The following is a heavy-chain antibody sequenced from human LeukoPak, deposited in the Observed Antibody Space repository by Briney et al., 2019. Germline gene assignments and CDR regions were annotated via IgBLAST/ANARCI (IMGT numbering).Heavy chain of an antibody. Sequence: ASVKVSCKASGYTFTSYGISWVRQAPGQGLEWMGWISAYNGNTNYAQKLQGRVTMTTDTSTSTAYMELRSLRSDDTAVYYCATAVSRDGYNVDYYYYMDVWGKGTTVTVSS. J-gene: IGHJ6*03. CDR3: ATAVSRDGYNVDYYYYMDV. CDR2: ISAYNGNT. V-gene: IGHV1-18*01. CDR1: GYTFTSYG. D-gene: IGHD5-24*01.